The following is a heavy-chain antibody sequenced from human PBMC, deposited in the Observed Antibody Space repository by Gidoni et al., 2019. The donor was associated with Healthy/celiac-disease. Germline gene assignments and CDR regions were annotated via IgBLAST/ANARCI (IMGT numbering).Heavy chain of an antibody. J-gene: IGHJ4*02. CDR1: GYTFPSYG. CDR3: ARDRAQASDY. V-gene: IGHV1-18*04. Sequence: QVQLVQSGAEVQKPGASVKVSCKAAGYTFPSYGSSWVRHAPGQGIGWMGWISAYNGTTNYAPKLQVRVTMTTDTSTSTAYMGLRSLRSDDTAVYYCARDRAQASDYWGQGTLVTVSS. CDR2: ISAYNGTT.